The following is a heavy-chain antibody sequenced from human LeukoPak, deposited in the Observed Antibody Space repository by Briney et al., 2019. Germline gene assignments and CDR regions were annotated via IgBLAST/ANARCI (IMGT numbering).Heavy chain of an antibody. D-gene: IGHD1-1*01. J-gene: IGHJ3*02. CDR1: GYTLTELS. V-gene: IGHV1-24*01. CDR2: FDPEDGET. CDR3: ATDLHSILETGTTPRAFDI. Sequence: GASVNVSCKVSGYTLTELSMHWVRQAPGKGLEWMGGFDPEDGETIYAQKFQGRVTMTEDTSTDTAYMELSSLRSEDTAVYYCATDLHSILETGTTPRAFDIWGQGTMVTVSS.